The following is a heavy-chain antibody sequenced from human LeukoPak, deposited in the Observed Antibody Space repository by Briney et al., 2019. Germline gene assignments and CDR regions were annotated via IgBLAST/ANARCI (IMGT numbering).Heavy chain of an antibody. V-gene: IGHV4-59*01. CDR3: ARGLGELPPQAGVFQT. CDR1: GGSFSSSY. D-gene: IGHD3-16*01. Sequence: SETLSLTCIVSGGSFSSSYWSWIRQPPGKGLEWIAYIYSNGNTNSNPSLKSRVTIAVDTSQSQFSLKLSSVTAADTAVYYCARGLGELPPQAGVFQTWGQGTKVTVSS. J-gene: IGHJ3*01. CDR2: IYSNGNT.